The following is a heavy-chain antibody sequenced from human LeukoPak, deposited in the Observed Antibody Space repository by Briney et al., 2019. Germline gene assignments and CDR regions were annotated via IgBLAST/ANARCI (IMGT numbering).Heavy chain of an antibody. J-gene: IGHJ4*02. D-gene: IGHD3-22*01. Sequence: GGSLRLSCAASGFTISSNYMSWVRQAPGKGLEWVSVIYSGGSTYYADSVKGRFTISRDNSKNTLYLQMNSLRAEDTAVYYCARDGYYYDSSGYYWGYFDYWGQGTLVTVSS. CDR1: GFTISSNY. CDR2: IYSGGST. CDR3: ARDGYYYDSSGYYWGYFDY. V-gene: IGHV3-66*02.